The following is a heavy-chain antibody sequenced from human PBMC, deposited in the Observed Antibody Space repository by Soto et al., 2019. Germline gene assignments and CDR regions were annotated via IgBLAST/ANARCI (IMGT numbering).Heavy chain of an antibody. CDR1: GFTFSSYA. Sequence: GGSLRLSCAASGFTFSSYAMSWVRQAPGKGLEWVSAISGSGGSTYYADSVKGRFTISRDNSKNTLYLQMNSLRAEDTAVYYCAKAKPRYYDYVWGSYRSGDAFDIWGHGTMVTVSS. V-gene: IGHV3-23*01. D-gene: IGHD3-16*02. CDR3: AKAKPRYYDYVWGSYRSGDAFDI. J-gene: IGHJ3*02. CDR2: ISGSGGST.